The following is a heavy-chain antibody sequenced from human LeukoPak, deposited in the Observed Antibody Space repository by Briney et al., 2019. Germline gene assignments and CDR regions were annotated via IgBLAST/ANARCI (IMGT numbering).Heavy chain of an antibody. CDR3: ARARQNPYFEERRRGNWFDP. V-gene: IGHV4-38-2*02. D-gene: IGHD3-9*01. CDR1: GYSISSGFY. Sequence: SETLSLTCTVSGYSISSGFYWGWIRQPPGKGLECIGSIYHSGSTYYNPSLKSRVTISVDTSKNQFSLKLNSVTAADTAVYYCARARQNPYFEERRRGNWFDPWGQGTQVTVSS. J-gene: IGHJ5*02. CDR2: IYHSGST.